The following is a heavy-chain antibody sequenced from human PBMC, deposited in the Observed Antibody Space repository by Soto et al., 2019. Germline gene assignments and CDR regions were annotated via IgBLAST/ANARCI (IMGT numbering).Heavy chain of an antibody. Sequence: XETLSLTFTVSGGSVNSGRYYWSWIRQPPGKGLEWIGYIYYSGSTNYNPSLKSRVTISVDTSKNQFSLKLSSVTAADTAVYYCARAGQGADRKMSYWFDPWGQGTRVTVSS. CDR1: GGSVNSGRYY. V-gene: IGHV4-61*01. CDR2: IYYSGST. D-gene: IGHD3-10*01. J-gene: IGHJ5*02. CDR3: ARAGQGADRKMSYWFDP.